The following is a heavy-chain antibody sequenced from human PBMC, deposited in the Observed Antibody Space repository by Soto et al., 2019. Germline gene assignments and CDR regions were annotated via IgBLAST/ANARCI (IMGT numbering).Heavy chain of an antibody. CDR1: GDSVSSHY. CDR2: VYNHERT. V-gene: IGHV4-4*07. CDR3: AREPLAHSYFDF. J-gene: IGHJ4*02. Sequence: PSETLSLTCTVSGDSVSSHYWSWIRQQVGKGVEWLGRVYNHERTNYHPPLLSRVTMSMDTSKNQFFLKLTSVPAADSAVYFCAREPLAHSYFDFWGQGILVTVSS.